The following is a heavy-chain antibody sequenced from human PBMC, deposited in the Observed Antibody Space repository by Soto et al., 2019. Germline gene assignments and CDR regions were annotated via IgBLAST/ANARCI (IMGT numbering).Heavy chain of an antibody. CDR1: GFTFSSYG. CDR3: AKDNLYPLDDLDIVVVVAATRFLYYFDY. J-gene: IGHJ4*02. CDR2: ISYDGSNK. V-gene: IGHV3-30*18. D-gene: IGHD2-15*01. Sequence: VGSLRLSCAASGFTFSSYGMHWVRQAPGKGLEWVAVISYDGSNKYYADSVKGRFTISRDNSKNTLYLQMNSLRAEDTAVYHRAKDNLYPLDDLDIVVVVAATRFLYYFDYWGQGALVTVSS.